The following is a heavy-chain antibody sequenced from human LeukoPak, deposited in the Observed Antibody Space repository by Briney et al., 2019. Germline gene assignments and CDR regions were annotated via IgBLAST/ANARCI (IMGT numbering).Heavy chain of an antibody. J-gene: IGHJ4*02. CDR1: GGTFSSYA. V-gene: IGHV1-69*13. Sequence: GASVKVSCKASGGTFSSYAISRVRQAPGQGLEWMGGIIPIFGTANYAQKFQGRVTITADESTSTAYMELSSLRSEDTAVYYCARVGDTAMAHFDYWGQGTLVTVSS. CDR3: ARVGDTAMAHFDY. D-gene: IGHD5-18*01. CDR2: IIPIFGTA.